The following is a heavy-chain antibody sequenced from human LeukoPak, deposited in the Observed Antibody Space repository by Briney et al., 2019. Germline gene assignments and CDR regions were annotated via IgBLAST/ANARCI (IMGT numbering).Heavy chain of an antibody. CDR2: IYYSGST. V-gene: IGHV4-30-4*01. CDR1: GGSISSGDYY. CDR3: ARDPGHYYAPNWFDP. Sequence: SQTLFLTCTVSGGSISSGDYYWSWIRQPPGKGLEWIGYIYYSGSTYYNPSLKSRVTISVDTSKNQFSLKLSSVTAADTAVYYCARDPGHYYAPNWFDPWGQGTLVTVSS. D-gene: IGHD3-10*01. J-gene: IGHJ5*02.